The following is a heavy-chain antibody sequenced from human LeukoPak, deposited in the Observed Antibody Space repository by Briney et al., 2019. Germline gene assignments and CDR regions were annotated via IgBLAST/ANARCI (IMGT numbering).Heavy chain of an antibody. CDR2: IIPIFGTA. D-gene: IGHD3-16*01. J-gene: IGHJ4*02. Sequence: GASVKVSCKASGGTFSSYAISWVRQAPGQGLEWMGGIIPIFGTANYAQKSQGRVTITADESTSTAYMELRSLRSDDTAVYYCARAEEGITPNDYWGQGTLVTVSS. CDR1: GGTFSSYA. V-gene: IGHV1-69*13. CDR3: ARAEEGITPNDY.